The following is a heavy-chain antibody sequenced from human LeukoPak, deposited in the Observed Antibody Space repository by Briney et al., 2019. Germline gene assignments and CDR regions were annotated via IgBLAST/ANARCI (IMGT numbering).Heavy chain of an antibody. D-gene: IGHD4-23*01. CDR3: VRDWDYGGKGDCFDS. V-gene: IGHV6-1*01. CDR1: GDSVSSNSAA. Sequence: SQTLSLTCAISGDSVSSNSAAWNWIRQSPLRGLEWLVRTCYRSKWYNVYAASVKSRITINPDTSKNQFTLQLNSVTPEDTAVYYCVRDWDYGGKGDCFDSWGQGTLVTVSS. J-gene: IGHJ5*01. CDR2: TCYRSKWYN.